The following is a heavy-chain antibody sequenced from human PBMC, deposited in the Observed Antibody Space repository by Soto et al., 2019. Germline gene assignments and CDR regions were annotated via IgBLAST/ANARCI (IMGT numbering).Heavy chain of an antibody. Sequence: GEALKISCKGSGYSFTTYWIGWERQLPGQGLEWMGVMFPGDSDTRYSPSFQGQVTMSADPSTNTAYLEWSSLKAADSAMYYCASVPYISLGTMDVWGQGXTVTVYS. CDR3: ASVPYISLGTMDV. CDR1: GYSFTTYW. CDR2: MFPGDSDT. D-gene: IGHD2-2*02. J-gene: IGHJ6*02. V-gene: IGHV5-51*01.